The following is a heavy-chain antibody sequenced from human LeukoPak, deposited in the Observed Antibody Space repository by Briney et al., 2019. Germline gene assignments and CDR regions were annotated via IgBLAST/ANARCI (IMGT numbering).Heavy chain of an antibody. CDR2: ISAGGGST. D-gene: IGHD6-13*01. CDR3: AKEEAMSAAAFDY. J-gene: IGHJ4*02. CDR1: GFTFSSCA. V-gene: IGHV3-23*01. Sequence: GGSLRLSCAASGFTFSSCAMGWVRQAPGKGLEWVSVISAGGGSTYFADSVKGRFTISRDNSKNTMYLQMNSLRAEDTAVYYCAKEEAMSAAAFDYWGQGTLVTVSS.